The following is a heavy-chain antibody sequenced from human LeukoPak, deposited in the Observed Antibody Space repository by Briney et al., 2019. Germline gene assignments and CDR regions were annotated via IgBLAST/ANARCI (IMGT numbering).Heavy chain of an antibody. J-gene: IGHJ4*02. Sequence: GGSLRLSCAASGFTLSSYWMSWVRQAPGKGLEWVANIKYDGSEIDYVDSVKGRFTISRDNAKNSLYLQMNSLRAEDTAVYYCASDIAAAGQFDYWGQGTLVTVSS. CDR1: GFTLSSYW. D-gene: IGHD6-13*01. CDR2: IKYDGSEI. V-gene: IGHV3-7*01. CDR3: ASDIAAAGQFDY.